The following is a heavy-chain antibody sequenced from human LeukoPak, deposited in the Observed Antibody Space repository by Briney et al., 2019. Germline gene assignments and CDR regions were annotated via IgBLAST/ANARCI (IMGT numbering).Heavy chain of an antibody. Sequence: GGSLRLSCAASGFTFSSYAMSWVRQAPGKGLEWVSAISGSGGSTYYADSVKGRFTISKDNSKNTLYLQMNSLRAEDTAVYYCAEDVRRFIAEDAFDIWGQGTMVTVSS. D-gene: IGHD6-13*01. J-gene: IGHJ3*02. CDR2: ISGSGGST. CDR1: GFTFSSYA. CDR3: AEDVRRFIAEDAFDI. V-gene: IGHV3-23*01.